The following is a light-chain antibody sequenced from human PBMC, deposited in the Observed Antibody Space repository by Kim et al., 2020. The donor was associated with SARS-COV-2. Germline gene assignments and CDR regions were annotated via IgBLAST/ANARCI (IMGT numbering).Light chain of an antibody. Sequence: SVSPGQTASITCLGDKLGDKYAAWYQQKPGQSPVVVIFRDNRRPSGIPERFSGSNSGNTATLTISGTQAMDEADYYCQAWDSSIYVFGTGTKVTVL. J-gene: IGLJ1*01. CDR1: KLGDKY. V-gene: IGLV3-1*01. CDR2: RDN. CDR3: QAWDSSIYV.